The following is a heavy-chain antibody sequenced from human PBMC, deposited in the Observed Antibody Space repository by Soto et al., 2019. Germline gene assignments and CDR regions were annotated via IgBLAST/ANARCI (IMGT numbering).Heavy chain of an antibody. CDR3: ARRIDAKDALDI. CDR2: IYWDDDK. Sequence: QITLKESGPTLVKPTQTLTVTCTFSGFSLNTTGVAVGWIRQPPGKALEWLALIYWDDDKRYSPSLKSRLTITDDTSKNQVVLTMTNMYPVDTATYYCARRIDAKDALDIWGQGTVVTVSP. CDR1: GFSLNTTGVA. V-gene: IGHV2-5*02. J-gene: IGHJ3*02.